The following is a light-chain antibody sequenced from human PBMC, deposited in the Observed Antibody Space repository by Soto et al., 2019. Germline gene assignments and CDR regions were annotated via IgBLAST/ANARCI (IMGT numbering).Light chain of an antibody. CDR3: QQSYSKRT. V-gene: IGKV1-39*01. Sequence: DIQMTQSPSSLSASVGDRVTITCRGSQSINIRNYLNWYQEKPGKAPKLLIYAASSLQSGVPSRLSGSATGTNFTLTNSSLQPEDVATYYFQQSYSKRTFGQGTKVEI. CDR1: QSINIRNY. CDR2: AAS. J-gene: IGKJ1*01.